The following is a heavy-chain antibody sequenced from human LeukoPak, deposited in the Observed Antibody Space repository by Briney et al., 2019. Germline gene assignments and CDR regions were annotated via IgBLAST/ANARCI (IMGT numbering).Heavy chain of an antibody. J-gene: IGHJ4*02. CDR1: GYTFTGYY. CDR3: AREISGYSDY. CDR2: INANSGDT. V-gene: IGHV1-2*02. Sequence: ASVKVSCKASGYTFTGYYMHWVRQAPGQGLEWMGWINANSGDTKYAQKFQGRVTMTRDTSISTAYMELSRLRSDDTAMYYCAREISGYSDYWGQGSLVTVSS. D-gene: IGHD3-22*01.